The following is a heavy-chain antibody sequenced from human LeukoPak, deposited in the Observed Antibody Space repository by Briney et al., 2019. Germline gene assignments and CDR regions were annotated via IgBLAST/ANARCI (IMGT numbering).Heavy chain of an antibody. J-gene: IGHJ4*02. CDR1: GYTFTGYY. V-gene: IGHV1-2*02. D-gene: IGHD3-10*01. CDR2: INPNSGGT. Sequence: ASVKVSCKASGYTFTGYYMHWVRQAPGQGLEWMGWINPNSGGTNYAQKFQGRVTMTRDTSISTAYMELSRLRSDDTAVYYCASDLFKYGSGSYSHWGQGTLVTVSS. CDR3: ASDLFKYGSGSYSH.